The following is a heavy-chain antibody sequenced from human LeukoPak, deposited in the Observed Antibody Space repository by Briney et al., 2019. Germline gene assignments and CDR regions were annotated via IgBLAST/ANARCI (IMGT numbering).Heavy chain of an antibody. D-gene: IGHD1-26*01. CDR2: IRYDGSNK. CDR3: AKDQIEWELRAVFDY. Sequence: GGSLRLSCAASGFTFSSHAMHWVRQAPGKGLQWVAFIRYDGSNKYYADSVKGRFTISRDNSKNTLYLQMNSLRAEDTAVYYCAKDQIEWELRAVFDYWGQGTLVTVSS. V-gene: IGHV3-30*02. J-gene: IGHJ4*02. CDR1: GFTFSSHA.